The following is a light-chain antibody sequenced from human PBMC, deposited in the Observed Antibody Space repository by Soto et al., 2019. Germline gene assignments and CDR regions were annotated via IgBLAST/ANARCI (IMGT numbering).Light chain of an antibody. CDR2: QVT. Sequence: QSVLTQPASVSGSPGQSITISCTGTSSDVGIYNYVSWYQQHPGKAPKLMIYQVTNRPSGVSNRFSGSKSGNTASLTISGLQAEDEADYYCSSYTGSTNYVFXTGTKV. V-gene: IGLV2-14*01. CDR3: SSYTGSTNYV. J-gene: IGLJ1*01. CDR1: SSDVGIYNY.